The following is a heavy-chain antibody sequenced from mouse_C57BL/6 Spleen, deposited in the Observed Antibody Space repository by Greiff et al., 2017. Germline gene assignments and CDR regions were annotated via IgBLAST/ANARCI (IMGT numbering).Heavy chain of an antibody. D-gene: IGHD2-5*01. Sequence: QVQLKQPGAELVKPGASVKLSCKASGYTFTSYWMQWVKQRPGQGLEWIGEIDPSDSYTNYNQKFKGKATLTVDTSSSTAYMQLSSLTSEDSAVYYCAYSNYFFACWGQGTLVTVSA. CDR1: GYTFTSYW. CDR3: AYSNYFFAC. CDR2: IDPSDSYT. J-gene: IGHJ3*01. V-gene: IGHV1-50*01.